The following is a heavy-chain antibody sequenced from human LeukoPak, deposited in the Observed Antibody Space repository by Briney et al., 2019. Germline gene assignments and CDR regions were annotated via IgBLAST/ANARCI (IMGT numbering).Heavy chain of an antibody. V-gene: IGHV4-4*02. CDR2: IHHSGST. D-gene: IGHD3-10*01. Sequence: MASETLSLTCAVSGDSISSSTWWSWVRQPPGKGMEWIGEIHHSGSTNYNPSLKSRVTISVDTSKNQFSLKLSSVTAADTAVYYCARGDKYYYGSGSYYPNYYYYMDVWGKGTTVTISS. J-gene: IGHJ6*03. CDR3: ARGDKYYYGSGSYYPNYYYYMDV. CDR1: GDSISSSTW.